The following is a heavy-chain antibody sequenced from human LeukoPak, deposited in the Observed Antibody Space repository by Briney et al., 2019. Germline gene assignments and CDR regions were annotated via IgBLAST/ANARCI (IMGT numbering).Heavy chain of an antibody. J-gene: IGHJ4*02. CDR2: ISTDGRST. CDR1: GFTFSSYW. CDR3: LRDLIR. Sequence: GGSLSLSCAASGFTFSSYWMHWVRQPPGRGLVWLSRISTDGRSTYYADSVKGRFNISRDNARNTLYLQMNSLRAEDTAVYYCLRDLIRGDQGTLVTVSS. D-gene: IGHD3-10*01. V-gene: IGHV3-74*01.